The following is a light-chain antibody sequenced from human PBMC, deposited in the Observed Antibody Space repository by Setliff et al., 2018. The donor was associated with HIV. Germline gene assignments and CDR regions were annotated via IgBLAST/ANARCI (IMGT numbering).Light chain of an antibody. Sequence: QSALTQPPSVSAAPGQKVTISCSGSSSNIGNNYVSWYQQFPGTAPKLFVYENNKRPSGIPDRVSGSKSGTSATLGITGLQTGDEADYYCGTWDSSLSAPVFGGGTKSPS. CDR1: SSNIGNNY. CDR3: GTWDSSLSAPV. CDR2: ENN. J-gene: IGLJ3*02. V-gene: IGLV1-51*02.